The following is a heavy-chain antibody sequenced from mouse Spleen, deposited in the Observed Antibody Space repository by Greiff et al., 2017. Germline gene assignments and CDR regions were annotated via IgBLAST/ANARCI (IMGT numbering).Heavy chain of an antibody. V-gene: IGHV5-4*01. J-gene: IGHJ4*01. Sequence: EVKLMESGGGLVKPGGSLKLSCAASGFTFSSYAMSWVRQTPEKRLEWVATISDGGSYTYYPDNVKGRFTISRDNAKNNLYLQMSHLKSEDTAMYYCAREGVYYGNSMDYWGQGTSVTVSS. CDR1: GFTFSSYA. CDR2: ISDGGSYT. CDR3: AREGVYYGNSMDY. D-gene: IGHD2-1*01.